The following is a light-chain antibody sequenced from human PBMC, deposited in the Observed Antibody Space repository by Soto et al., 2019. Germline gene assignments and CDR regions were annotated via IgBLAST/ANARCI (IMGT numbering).Light chain of an antibody. CDR2: AAF. V-gene: IGKV1-39*01. J-gene: IGKJ3*01. CDR3: QQSYSGGFT. Sequence: DIQMTQSPSSVSASVGDRVTITCRASQSISSYLNWYQQKPGKAPKLLIYAAFSLQSGVPSRFSGSGSGTDFTLTISSLQPEDFATYYCQQSYSGGFTFGPGTKVDIK. CDR1: QSISSY.